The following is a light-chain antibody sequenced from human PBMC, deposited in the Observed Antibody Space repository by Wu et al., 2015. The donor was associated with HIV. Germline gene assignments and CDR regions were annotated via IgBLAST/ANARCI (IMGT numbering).Light chain of an antibody. CDR2: KAS. J-gene: IGKJ4*01. Sequence: DIQMTQSPSTLSASVGDRVTITCRASQSISSWLAWYQQKPGKAPKLLIYKASSLESGSHQGSAAVGSGTEFTLTISSLQPDDIATYYCHQYNTYPLTFGGGTKVEIK. V-gene: IGKV1-5*03. CDR3: HQYNTYPLT. CDR1: QSISSW.